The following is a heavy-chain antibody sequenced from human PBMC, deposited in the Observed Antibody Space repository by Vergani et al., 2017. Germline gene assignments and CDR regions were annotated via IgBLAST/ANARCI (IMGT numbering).Heavy chain of an antibody. CDR3: TRHVPCGDGACLHFDH. V-gene: IGHV5-51*01. D-gene: IGHD2-21*01. CDR1: ESSFTSNQ. CDR2: ITPFDSKI. Sequence: EVMLVQSGAEVKKPGESLKISCKYSESSFTSNQIAWVRQMSGKGLQWMGNITPFDSKIAYSPSFQGQVIMSIDKSITTAYLQRRSLEASDTAIYYCTRHVPCGDGACLHFDHWGQGTQVTVSS. J-gene: IGHJ4*02.